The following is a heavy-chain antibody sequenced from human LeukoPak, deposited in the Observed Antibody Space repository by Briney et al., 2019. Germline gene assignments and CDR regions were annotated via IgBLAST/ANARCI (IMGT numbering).Heavy chain of an antibody. CDR3: ARVGYKAVAGTGTYYFDY. CDR2: ISAYNGNT. CDR1: GYTFTSYG. V-gene: IGHV1-18*01. Sequence: ASVKVSCKASGYTFTSYGISWVRQAPGQGLEWMGWISAYNGNTNYAQKLQGRVTMTTDTSTSTAYMELRSQRSDDTAVYYCARVGYKAVAGTGTYYFDYWGQGTLVTVSS. D-gene: IGHD6-19*01. J-gene: IGHJ4*02.